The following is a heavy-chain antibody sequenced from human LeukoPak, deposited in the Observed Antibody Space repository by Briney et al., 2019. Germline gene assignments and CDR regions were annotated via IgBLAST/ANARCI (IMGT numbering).Heavy chain of an antibody. CDR2: ISDIGSI. J-gene: IGHJ4*02. Sequence: SETLSLTCTVSGGSISSYYWSWIRQPPGKGLEWIAYISDIGSINYNPSLKSRVTISLDTSKNQFSLKLSSVTASDTAVYYCAGHHPRNTVDFWGQGTLVTVSS. V-gene: IGHV4-59*08. CDR3: AGHHPRNTVDF. D-gene: IGHD2/OR15-2a*01. CDR1: GGSISSYY.